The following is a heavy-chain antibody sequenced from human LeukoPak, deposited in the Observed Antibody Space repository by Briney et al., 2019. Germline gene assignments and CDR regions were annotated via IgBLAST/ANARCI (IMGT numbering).Heavy chain of an antibody. Sequence: PGGSLRLSCAASGFTFSSYSMNWVRQAPGKGLEWVSVIYRGGSTNYADSAKGRFTISRDNSKSTLYLQMNSLRAEDTAVYYCARGDWNFDYWGQGTLVTVSS. D-gene: IGHD1-1*01. CDR3: ARGDWNFDY. CDR1: GFTFSSYS. J-gene: IGHJ4*02. V-gene: IGHV3-53*01. CDR2: IYRGGST.